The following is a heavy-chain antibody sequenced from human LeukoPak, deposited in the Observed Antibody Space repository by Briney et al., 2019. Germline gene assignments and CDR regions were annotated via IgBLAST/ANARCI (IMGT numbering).Heavy chain of an antibody. J-gene: IGHJ4*02. V-gene: IGHV3-23*01. CDR2: ISASGGST. D-gene: IGHD3-22*01. Sequence: PGGSLRLSCAASGFTFSSYAMSWVRQAPGKGLEWVSGISASGGSTYYADSMKGRFTISRDNSKNTLYLQMNSLRAEDTAVYYCAKGRYYDSSAGFDYWGQGALVTVSS. CDR3: AKGRYYDSSAGFDY. CDR1: GFTFSSYA.